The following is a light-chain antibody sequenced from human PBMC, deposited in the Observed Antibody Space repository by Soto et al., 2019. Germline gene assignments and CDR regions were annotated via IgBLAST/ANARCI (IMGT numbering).Light chain of an antibody. J-gene: IGLJ1*01. CDR3: CSFADFTYV. CDR2: EGS. CDR1: SSDIGGSIL. Sequence: QSALTQPASVSGSPGQSITISCTGTSSDIGGSILVSWYQQEPGKAPKLMIYEGSKRPSGVSNRFSGSKSGNTASLTISGLQAVGEADYYCCSFADFTYVFGTGTKLTVL. V-gene: IGLV2-23*01.